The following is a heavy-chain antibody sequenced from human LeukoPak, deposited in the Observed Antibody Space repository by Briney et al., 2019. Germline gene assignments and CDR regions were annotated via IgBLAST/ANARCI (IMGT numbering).Heavy chain of an antibody. V-gene: IGHV4-4*07. CDR1: GGSISSYY. CDR2: IYTSRST. J-gene: IGHJ4*02. D-gene: IGHD3-16*01. CDR3: ARAGRYVWGSYLFDY. Sequence: PSETLSLTCTVSGGSISSYYWSWIRQPAGKGLEWIGRIYTSRSTNYNPSLKSRVTMSVDTSKNQFSLKLSSVTAADTAVYYCARAGRYVWGSYLFDYWGQGTLVTVSS.